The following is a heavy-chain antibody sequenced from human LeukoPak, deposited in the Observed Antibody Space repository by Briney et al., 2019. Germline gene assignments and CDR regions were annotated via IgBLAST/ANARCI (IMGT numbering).Heavy chain of an antibody. J-gene: IGHJ4*02. D-gene: IGHD4-23*01. CDR2: ISGSGGST. CDR3: AKDTYAGRAYYFDY. V-gene: IGHV3-23*01. Sequence: QPGGSLRLSRAASGFTFSSYAMSWVRRAPGKGLEWVSAISGSGGSTYYADSVKGRFTISRDNSKNTLFLQMNSLRAEDTAVYYCAKDTYAGRAYYFDYWGQGTLVTVSS. CDR1: GFTFSSYA.